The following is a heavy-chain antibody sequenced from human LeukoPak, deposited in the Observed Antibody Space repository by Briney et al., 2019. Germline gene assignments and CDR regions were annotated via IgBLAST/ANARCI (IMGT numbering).Heavy chain of an antibody. CDR2: IKGDGIST. V-gene: IGHV3-74*01. CDR1: GFDFSSNW. Sequence: GGSLRPSCAASGFDFSSNWMHWVHHAPGQGLAWVSRIKGDGISTNYADSVKGRFTISRDIAKNTLYLQMNSLRAEDTGVYYCAKDHYWSIDYWGRGTLVTVSS. J-gene: IGHJ4*02. D-gene: IGHD3-3*01. CDR3: AKDHYWSIDY.